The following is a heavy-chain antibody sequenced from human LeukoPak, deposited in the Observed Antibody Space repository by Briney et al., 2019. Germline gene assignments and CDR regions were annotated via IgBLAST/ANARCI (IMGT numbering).Heavy chain of an antibody. Sequence: SETLSLTCAVSGYSISSGYHWGWIRQPPGKGLEWIGYIHHSGTTDYNPSLKSRVIILVDTTKNQFSLKVGSLTAADTAVYYCARRLGVITRDAYDIRGQGTMVIVSS. J-gene: IGHJ3*02. CDR2: IHHSGTT. V-gene: IGHV4-38-2*01. D-gene: IGHD3-3*01. CDR3: ARRLGVITRDAYDI. CDR1: GYSISSGYH.